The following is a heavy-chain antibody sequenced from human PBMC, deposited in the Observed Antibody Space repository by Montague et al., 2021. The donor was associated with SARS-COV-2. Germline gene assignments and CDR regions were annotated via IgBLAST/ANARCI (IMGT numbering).Heavy chain of an antibody. J-gene: IGHJ4*02. Sequence: SETLSLTCAVYGGSFSDNYWSWIRKPPGKGLEWIGEINHRGTSNYNPSLKSRVSISVDKSKNQFSLYLGSVTAADTAVYYCARGRQHFNMIVVVMTGGEYYFDYWGQGTLVTVSS. D-gene: IGHD3-22*01. V-gene: IGHV4-34*01. CDR3: ARGRQHFNMIVVVMTGGEYYFDY. CDR1: GGSFSDNY. CDR2: INHRGTS.